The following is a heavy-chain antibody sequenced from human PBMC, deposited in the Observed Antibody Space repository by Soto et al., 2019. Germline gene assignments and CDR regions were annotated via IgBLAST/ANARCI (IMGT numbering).Heavy chain of an antibody. Sequence: PDRSLRLSCAAYGLTFSSYEMNWVRQAPGKXLERVSYISSSGSTIYYADSVKGRFTISRDNAKNSLYLQMNSLRAEDTAVYYCARDGRNYYDSSGYSQRCDYCGQVPPVTV. CDR2: ISSSGSTI. CDR1: GLTFSSYE. CDR3: ARDGRNYYDSSGYSQRCDY. D-gene: IGHD3-22*01. J-gene: IGHJ4*02. V-gene: IGHV3-48*03.